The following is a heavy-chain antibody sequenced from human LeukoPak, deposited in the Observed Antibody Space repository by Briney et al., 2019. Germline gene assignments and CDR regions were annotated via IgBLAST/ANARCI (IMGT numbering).Heavy chain of an antibody. CDR2: ISDSSTYI. CDR3: ARMRSGSFGMDI. J-gene: IGHJ6*02. Sequence: GRSLRLSCAASGFTFSSGGMHWVRQAPGKGLEWVSSISDSSTYIFYADSVRGRFTISRDNAKNSLYLQMNSLRAEDTAVYYCARMRSGSFGMDIWGQGTTVTVSS. D-gene: IGHD3-10*01. CDR1: GFTFSSGG. V-gene: IGHV3-21*01.